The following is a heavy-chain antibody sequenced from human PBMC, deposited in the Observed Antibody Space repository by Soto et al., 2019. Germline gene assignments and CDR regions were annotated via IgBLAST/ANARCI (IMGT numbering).Heavy chain of an antibody. CDR1: GFTFTNYA. D-gene: IGHD2-2*01. CDR3: AKQPASIRTFDY. CDR2: ITGGGGGRT. V-gene: IGHV3-23*01. Sequence: GGSLRLSCAASGFTFTNYAMNWVRQAPGKGLEWVSTITGGGGGRTNYADSVKGRFIISRDNSKNTLYLQMNSLRAEDTAAYYCAKQPASIRTFDYRGQGALVTVSS. J-gene: IGHJ4*02.